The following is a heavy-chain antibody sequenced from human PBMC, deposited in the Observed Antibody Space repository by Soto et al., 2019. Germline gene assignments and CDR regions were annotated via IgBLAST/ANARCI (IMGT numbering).Heavy chain of an antibody. Sequence: GASVTVSCKVSGYTLTELSMHWVRQAPGKGLEWMGGFDPEDGETIYAQKFQGRVTMTEDTSTDTAYMELSSLRSEDTAVYYCATDNSSGYYFDYWGQGTLVTVSS. CDR2: FDPEDGET. V-gene: IGHV1-24*01. J-gene: IGHJ4*02. D-gene: IGHD3-22*01. CDR3: ATDNSSGYYFDY. CDR1: GYTLTELS.